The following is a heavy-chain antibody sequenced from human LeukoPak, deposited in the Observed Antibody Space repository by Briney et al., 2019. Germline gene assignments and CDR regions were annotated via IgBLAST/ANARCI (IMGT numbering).Heavy chain of an antibody. CDR3: GANDFWSGYFLDY. CDR1: GGSFSGYY. Sequence: PSETLSLTXAVYGGSFSGYYWSWIRQTPGKGLEWLGYIYYSGSTYYNPSLKSRVTISVNTSKNQFSLKLNSVTAADTAVHYCGANDFWSGYFLDYWGQGTLVTVSS. CDR2: IYYSGST. J-gene: IGHJ4*02. V-gene: IGHV4-34*01. D-gene: IGHD3-3*01.